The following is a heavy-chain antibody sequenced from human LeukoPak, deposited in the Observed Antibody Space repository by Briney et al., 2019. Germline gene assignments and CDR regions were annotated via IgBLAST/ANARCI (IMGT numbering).Heavy chain of an antibody. CDR2: IYYSGSS. V-gene: IGHV4-59*01. D-gene: IGHD5-18*01. Sequence: PSETLSLTCNVSGGSISGYHWSWIRQPPGKGLEWLGYIYYSGSSNYNPSLKSRVTMSADTSKNQFFLELSSVTAADTAVYYCASVGYDYGQGYWGQGTLVTVSS. J-gene: IGHJ4*02. CDR1: GGSISGYH. CDR3: ASVGYDYGQGY.